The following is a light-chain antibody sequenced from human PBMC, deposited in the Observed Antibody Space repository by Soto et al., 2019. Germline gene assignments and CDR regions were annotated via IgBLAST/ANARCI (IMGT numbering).Light chain of an antibody. Sequence: IPMTQSPSTLSASVGDRVTIACRASQSISILLAWYQQKPGKAPKLLIYDASSLESGVPSRFSGSGSGTEFTLTISSLQPDDFATYYCQQYNSFSTFGQGTRLEIK. CDR1: QSISIL. CDR2: DAS. CDR3: QQYNSFST. V-gene: IGKV1-5*01. J-gene: IGKJ5*01.